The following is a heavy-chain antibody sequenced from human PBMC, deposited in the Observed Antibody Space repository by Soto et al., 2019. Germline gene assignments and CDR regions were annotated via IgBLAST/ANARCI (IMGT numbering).Heavy chain of an antibody. J-gene: IGHJ3*02. CDR3: ARDPKNYYDSSGSDAFDI. CDR1: GYTFTTHA. V-gene: IGHV1-18*01. Sequence: ASVKVSCKTSGYTFTTHAIHWVRQAPGQGLEWMGWISAYNGNTNYAQKLQGRVTMTTDTSTSTAYMELRSLRSDDTAVYYCARDPKNYYDSSGSDAFDIWGQGTMVTVSS. CDR2: ISAYNGNT. D-gene: IGHD3-22*01.